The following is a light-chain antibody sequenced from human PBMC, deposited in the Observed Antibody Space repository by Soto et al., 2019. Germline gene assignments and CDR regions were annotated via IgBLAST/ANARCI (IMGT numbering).Light chain of an antibody. CDR3: MQGTHWPIT. Sequence: TLGPPSSISCRSNQSLVHSDGIAYFSWFQQRPGRSPRRLIYKVSNRDSGVPARFSGSGSGTDFALKISRVEAEDVGVYYCMQGTHWPITFGQGTRLEIK. J-gene: IGKJ5*01. CDR1: QSLVHSDGIAY. CDR2: KVS. V-gene: IGKV2-30*02.